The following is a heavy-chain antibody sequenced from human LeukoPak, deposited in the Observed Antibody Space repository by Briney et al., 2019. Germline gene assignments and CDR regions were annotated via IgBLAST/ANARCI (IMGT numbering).Heavy chain of an antibody. D-gene: IGHD2-2*01. CDR2: IYYSGST. CDR1: GGSISSGSYY. Sequence: SETLSLTCTVSGGSISSGSYYWGWIRQPPGKGLEWIGSIYYSGSTYYNPSLKSRVTISVDTSKNQFSLKLSSVTAADTAVYYCARRPLPLRYCSSTSCPRGYYFDYWGQGTLVTVSS. V-gene: IGHV4-39*01. J-gene: IGHJ4*02. CDR3: ARRPLPLRYCSSTSCPRGYYFDY.